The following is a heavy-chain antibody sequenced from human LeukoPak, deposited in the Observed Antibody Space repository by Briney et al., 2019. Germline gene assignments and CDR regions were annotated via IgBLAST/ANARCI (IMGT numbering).Heavy chain of an antibody. CDR1: GFTFKIYS. CDR2: ISLSGDKRGDNT. V-gene: IGHV3-23*01. Sequence: GGSLRLSCAAFGFTFKIYSMNWVRQAPGKGLEWVSSISLSGDKRGDNTFYAASVRGRFSISRDNSQNTVFLQMSSLRVDDTAAYYCVGTFTVFGVISTIAWGQGTLVSVSS. J-gene: IGHJ4*02. CDR3: VGTFTVFGVISTIA. D-gene: IGHD3-3*01.